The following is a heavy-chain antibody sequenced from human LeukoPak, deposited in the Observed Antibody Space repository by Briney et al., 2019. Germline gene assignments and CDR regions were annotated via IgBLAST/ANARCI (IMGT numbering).Heavy chain of an antibody. V-gene: IGHV3-33*01. CDR2: IWYDGSKT. J-gene: IGHJ4*02. CDR3: ARDLCSTTSCLDH. D-gene: IGHD2-2*01. Sequence: GRSLRLSCATSGFTFDDYGIHWVRQAPGKGLEWVAVIWYDGSKTYYTDSVKGRFTISRDDSKNTVYLQMNSLRAEDTAVYYCARDLCSTTSCLDHWGQGTLVTVSS. CDR1: GFTFDDYG.